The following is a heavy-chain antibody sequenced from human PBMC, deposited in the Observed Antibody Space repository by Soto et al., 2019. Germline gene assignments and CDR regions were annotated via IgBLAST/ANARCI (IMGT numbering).Heavy chain of an antibody. CDR3: YYDFWSGYLKVWQNAFDI. CDR2: IKSKTDGGTT. CDR1: GFTFSNAW. Sequence: EVQLVESGGGLVKPGGSLRLSCAASGFTFSNAWMSWVRQAPGKGLEWVGRIKSKTDGGTTDYAAPVKGRFTISRDDSKNTLYLQMNSLKTEDTAVYYCYYDFWSGYLKVWQNAFDIWGRGTMVTVSS. J-gene: IGHJ3*02. D-gene: IGHD3-3*01. V-gene: IGHV3-15*01.